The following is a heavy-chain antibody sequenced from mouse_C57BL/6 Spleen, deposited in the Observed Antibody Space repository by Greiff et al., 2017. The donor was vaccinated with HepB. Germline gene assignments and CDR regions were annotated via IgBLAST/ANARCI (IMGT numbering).Heavy chain of an antibody. CDR1: GYSITSGYY. D-gene: IGHD2-4*01. J-gene: IGHJ2*01. Sequence: EVQLQESGPGLVKPSQSLSLTCSVTGYSITSGYYWNWIRQFPGNKLEWMGYISYDGSNNYNPSLKNRISITRDTSKNQFFLKLNSVTTEDTATYYCARYYYDYDEDYWGQGTTLTVSS. CDR2: ISYDGSN. CDR3: ARYYYDYDEDY. V-gene: IGHV3-6*01.